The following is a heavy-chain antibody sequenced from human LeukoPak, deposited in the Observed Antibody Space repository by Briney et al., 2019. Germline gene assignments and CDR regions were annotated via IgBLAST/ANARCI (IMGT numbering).Heavy chain of an antibody. D-gene: IGHD3-10*01. Sequence: ESGPTLVKPTQTLTLTCTFSGFSLTTSGVGVGWIRQPPGKALDWLALIYWNDDNRYSPSLKSRLTITKDTSKNQVVLTMTNMDPVDTATYYCAHILKVSTPLRGVIPYWYFDLWGRGTLVTVSS. CDR1: GFSLTTSGVG. CDR3: AHILKVSTPLRGVIPYWYFDL. J-gene: IGHJ2*01. CDR2: IYWNDDN. V-gene: IGHV2-5*01.